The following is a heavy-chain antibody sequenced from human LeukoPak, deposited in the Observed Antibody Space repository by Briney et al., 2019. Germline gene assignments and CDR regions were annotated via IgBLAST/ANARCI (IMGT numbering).Heavy chain of an antibody. Sequence: ASVKVSCKASGYTFTSYDINWVRQATGQGLEWMGWMNPNSGNTGYAQKLQGRVTITRNTSISTAYMELSSLRSEDTAVYYCARGGYQLLYPYYYYYMDVWGKGTTVTVSS. CDR3: ARGGYQLLYPYYYYYMDV. J-gene: IGHJ6*03. CDR2: MNPNSGNT. CDR1: GYTFTSYD. V-gene: IGHV1-8*03. D-gene: IGHD2-2*02.